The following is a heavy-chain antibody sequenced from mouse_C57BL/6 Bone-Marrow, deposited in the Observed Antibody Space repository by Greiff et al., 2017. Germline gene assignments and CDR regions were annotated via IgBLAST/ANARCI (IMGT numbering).Heavy chain of an antibody. V-gene: IGHV6-3*01. CDR3: PGPLYGSSFYYAMDY. CDR1: GFTFSNYW. CDR2: IRLKSDNYAT. Sequence: EVQLVESGGGLVQPGGSMKLSCVASGFTFSNYWMNWVRQSPEKGLEWVAQIRLKSDNYATHYAESVKGRFTISRDDSKSSVYLQMNNLRAEDTGIYYCPGPLYGSSFYYAMDYWGQGTSVTVSS. D-gene: IGHD1-1*01. J-gene: IGHJ4*01.